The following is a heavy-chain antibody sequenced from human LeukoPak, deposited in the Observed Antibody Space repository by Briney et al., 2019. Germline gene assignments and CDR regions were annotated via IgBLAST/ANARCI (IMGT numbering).Heavy chain of an antibody. D-gene: IGHD4-17*01. CDR1: GFTFRSYG. CDR2: IRYDGSNK. J-gene: IGHJ5*02. V-gene: IGHV3-30*02. Sequence: PGGSLRLSCAASGFTFRSYGMHWVRQAPGKGLEWVAFIRYDGSNKYYADSVKGRFTISRDNSKNTLYLQMNSLRAEDTAVYYCARDMDGDGYNWFDPWGQGTLVTVSS. CDR3: ARDMDGDGYNWFDP.